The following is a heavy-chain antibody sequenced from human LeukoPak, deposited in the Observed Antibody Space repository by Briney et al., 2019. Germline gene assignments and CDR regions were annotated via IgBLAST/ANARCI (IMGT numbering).Heavy chain of an antibody. CDR1: GGSISSYY. J-gene: IGHJ4*02. CDR2: IYYSGST. V-gene: IGHV4-59*01. D-gene: IGHD3-10*01. CDR3: ARELGGYGSFDY. Sequence: PSETLSLTCTVSGGSISSYYWSWIRQPPGKGLEWIGYIYYSGSTNYNPSLKSRVTISVDTSKNQFSLKLSSVTAADTAVYYCARELGGYGSFDYWGQGTLVTVSS.